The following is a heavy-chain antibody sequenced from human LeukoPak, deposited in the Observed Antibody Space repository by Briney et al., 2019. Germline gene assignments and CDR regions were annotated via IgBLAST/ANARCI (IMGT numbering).Heavy chain of an antibody. V-gene: IGHV4-34*01. CDR1: GGSFSGYY. J-gene: IGHJ4*02. CDR2: INHSGST. Sequence: SETLSLTCAVYGGSFSGYYWSWIRQPPGKGLEWIGEINHSGSTNYNPSLKSRVTISVDTSKNQFSLKLNSVTAADTAVYYCGRGERLGVDYWGQGTLVTVSS. D-gene: IGHD1-26*01. CDR3: GRGERLGVDY.